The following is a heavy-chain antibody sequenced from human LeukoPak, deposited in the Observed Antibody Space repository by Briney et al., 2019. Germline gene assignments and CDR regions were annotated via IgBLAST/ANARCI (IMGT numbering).Heavy chain of an antibody. CDR1: GGFISSYY. CDR2: IYYSGST. CDR3: ARIGVGAFDY. D-gene: IGHD1-26*01. V-gene: IGHV4-59*01. J-gene: IGHJ4*02. Sequence: SETLSLTCTVSGGFISSYYWSWIRQPPGKGLEWIGYIYYSGSTNYNPSLKSRVTISVDTSKNQFSLKLSSVTAADTAVYYCARIGVGAFDYWGQGTLVTVSS.